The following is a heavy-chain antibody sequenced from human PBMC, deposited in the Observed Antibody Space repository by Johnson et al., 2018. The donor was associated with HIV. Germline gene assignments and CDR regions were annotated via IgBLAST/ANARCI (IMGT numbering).Heavy chain of an antibody. Sequence: QVQLVESGGGVVQPGRSLRLSCAASGFTFSNYAMHWVRQAPGKGLEWVAVISYDGSNKYCADSVKGRFTISRDNSKNTLYLQTNSLRAEDTAVYYCARAPPGGAFDIWGQWTMVTGSS. CDR2: ISYDGSNK. CDR3: ARAPPGGAFDI. D-gene: IGHD6-25*01. CDR1: GFTFSNYA. J-gene: IGHJ3*02. V-gene: IGHV3-30*04.